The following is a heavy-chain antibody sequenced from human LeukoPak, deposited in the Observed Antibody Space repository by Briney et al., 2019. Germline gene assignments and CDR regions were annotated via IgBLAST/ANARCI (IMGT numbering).Heavy chain of an antibody. CDR1: GYTFTNYG. Sequence: TEASVKVSCKASGYTFTNYGIIWLRQAPGQALGWMGWITPFNGNTNYAQKFQDRVTITRDRSMSTAYMELSSLRSEDTAMYYCAASGEYSSSSTAFDIWGQGTMVTVSS. CDR3: AASGEYSSSSTAFDI. J-gene: IGHJ3*02. D-gene: IGHD6-6*01. CDR2: ITPFNGNT. V-gene: IGHV1-45*02.